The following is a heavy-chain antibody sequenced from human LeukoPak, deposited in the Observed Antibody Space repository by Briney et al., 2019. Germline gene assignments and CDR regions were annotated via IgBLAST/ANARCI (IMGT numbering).Heavy chain of an antibody. Sequence: GGSLRLSCGASGFTFSSYAMSWVRQAPGKGLEWVSGISGSDGYTYYADSVKGRFTISRDNSKNTLYLQMNSLRAEDTAVYYCRLYYYDSSGYYSNWFDPWGQGTLVTVSS. D-gene: IGHD3-22*01. V-gene: IGHV3-23*01. J-gene: IGHJ5*02. CDR2: ISGSDGYT. CDR3: RLYYYDSSGYYSNWFDP. CDR1: GFTFSSYA.